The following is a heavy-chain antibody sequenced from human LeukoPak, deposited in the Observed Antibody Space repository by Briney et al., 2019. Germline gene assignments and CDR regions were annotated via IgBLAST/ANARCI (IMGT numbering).Heavy chain of an antibody. CDR1: GYSFTSYW. CDR2: IYPGDSDT. CDR3: ASAYYYDSSGYYYPFDY. J-gene: IGHJ4*02. D-gene: IGHD3-22*01. V-gene: IGHV5-51*01. Sequence: GESLKISCKGSGYSFTSYWIGWVRQMPGKGLEWMGIIYPGDSDTRYSPSFQGQVTISADKSISTAYLQWSSLKASDTAMYYCASAYYYDSSGYYYPFDYWGQGTLVTASS.